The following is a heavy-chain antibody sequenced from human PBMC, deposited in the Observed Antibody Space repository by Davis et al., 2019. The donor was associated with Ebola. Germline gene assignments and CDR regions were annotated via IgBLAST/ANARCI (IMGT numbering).Heavy chain of an antibody. D-gene: IGHD1-26*01. CDR1: GFTFSNVW. CDR3: AREGIVGATPPGY. V-gene: IGHV3-7*01. CDR2: IKQDGSEK. J-gene: IGHJ4*02. Sequence: GGSLRLSCAASGFTFSNVWMNWVRQAPGKGLEWVANIKQDGSEKYYVDSVKGRFTISRDNAKNSLYLQMNSLRAEDTAVYYCAREGIVGATPPGYWGQGTLVTVSS.